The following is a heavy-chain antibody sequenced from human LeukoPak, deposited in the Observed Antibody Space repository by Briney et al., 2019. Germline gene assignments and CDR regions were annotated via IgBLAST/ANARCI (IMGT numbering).Heavy chain of an antibody. V-gene: IGHV1-2*02. Sequence: GASVKVSCTASGYPFTKYYIHWVRQAPGHGLQWMGSLNPNTGGTRYARSFEGRVTMTRDTSIDTAYMDLSGLTSDDTATYYCAKSFAETTFFWWFDPWGQGTVVTVSS. CDR3: AKSFAETTFFWWFDP. J-gene: IGHJ5*02. CDR1: GYPFTKYY. CDR2: LNPNTGGT. D-gene: IGHD2/OR15-2a*01.